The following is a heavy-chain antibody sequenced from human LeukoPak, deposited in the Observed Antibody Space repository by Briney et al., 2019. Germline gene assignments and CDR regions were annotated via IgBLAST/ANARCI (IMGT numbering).Heavy chain of an antibody. CDR2: LCTGGTT. V-gene: IGHV3-66*01. CDR3: ARDGDGYNFGSDY. J-gene: IGHJ4*02. CDR1: GFTVSNNY. D-gene: IGHD5-24*01. Sequence: PGGSLRLSCAASGFTVSNNYMSWVRQAPGKGLEWVSILCTGGTTYYADSVKGRFTISRDNSKNTLYLEVNSLRAEDTAVYYCARDGDGYNFGSDYWGQGTLVTVSS.